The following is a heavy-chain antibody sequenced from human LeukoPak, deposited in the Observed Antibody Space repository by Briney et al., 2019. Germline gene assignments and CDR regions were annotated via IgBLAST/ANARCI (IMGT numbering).Heavy chain of an antibody. Sequence: GGSLRLSRAPSVFTSCSDIMNGGRHAPRKGLGWGSSIISSIILKYYADSLKGRFTISRDDAKNSLYLQMNGLRAEDTAVYYCARNRASIGYCSGGSCYGPIDYWGQGTLVTVSS. J-gene: IGHJ4*02. CDR1: VFTSCSDI. CDR3: ARNRASIGYCSGGSCYGPIDY. D-gene: IGHD2-15*01. CDR2: IISSIILK. V-gene: IGHV3-21*01.